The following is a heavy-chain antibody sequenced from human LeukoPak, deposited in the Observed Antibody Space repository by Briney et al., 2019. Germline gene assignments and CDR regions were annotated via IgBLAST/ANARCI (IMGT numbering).Heavy chain of an antibody. D-gene: IGHD3-10*01. CDR3: HGGSGSYKYYMDV. Sequence: PGGSLRLSCVASGFTFSYNGMHWVRQAPGKGLEWVAFIRYDGSNKYYADSVKDRFTISRDNSKNTLYLQMSSLRAEDTAVYYCHGGSGSYKYYMDVWGKGTTVTISS. J-gene: IGHJ6*03. CDR2: IRYDGSNK. CDR1: GFTFSYNG. V-gene: IGHV3-30*02.